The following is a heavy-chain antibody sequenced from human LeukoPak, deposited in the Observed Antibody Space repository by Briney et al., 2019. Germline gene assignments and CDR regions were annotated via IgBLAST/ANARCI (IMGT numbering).Heavy chain of an antibody. D-gene: IGHD3-3*02. CDR3: ASRAHFWSGPGG. Sequence: PGGPLRLSCAASGFTFSTHWMSWVRQAPGKGLEWVANIKQDGSEKYYVDSVKGRFTISRDNAKDSLYLQMNSLRAEDTAVYYCASRAHFWSGPGGWGQGTLVTVSS. CDR1: GFTFSTHW. CDR2: IKQDGSEK. J-gene: IGHJ4*02. V-gene: IGHV3-7*01.